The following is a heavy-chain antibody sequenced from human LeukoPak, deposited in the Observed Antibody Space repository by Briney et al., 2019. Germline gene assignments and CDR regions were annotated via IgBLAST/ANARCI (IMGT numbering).Heavy chain of an antibody. CDR3: ARQQYSSGDYENDY. J-gene: IGHJ4*02. Sequence: GESLKISCKGSGYSFTSYWIGWVRQMPGKGLVWLGIIYPYDSETRYSPSFQGQVTISADKSISTAYLQWSSLKASDTAIFCARQQYSSGDYENDYWGQGTLVTVSS. V-gene: IGHV5-51*01. CDR1: GYSFTSYW. CDR2: IYPYDSET. D-gene: IGHD6-19*01.